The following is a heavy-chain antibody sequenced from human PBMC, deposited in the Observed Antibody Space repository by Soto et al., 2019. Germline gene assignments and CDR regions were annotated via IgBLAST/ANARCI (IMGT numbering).Heavy chain of an antibody. Sequence: GGSLRLSCAASGFTFSSYGMHWVRQAPGKGLEWVAVIWYDGSNKYYADSVKGRFTISRDNSKNTLYLQMNSLRAEDTAVYYCAREVGSRITMIVGGFDYWGQGTLVTVSS. V-gene: IGHV3-33*01. CDR1: GFTFSSYG. CDR2: IWYDGSNK. J-gene: IGHJ4*02. D-gene: IGHD3-22*01. CDR3: AREVGSRITMIVGGFDY.